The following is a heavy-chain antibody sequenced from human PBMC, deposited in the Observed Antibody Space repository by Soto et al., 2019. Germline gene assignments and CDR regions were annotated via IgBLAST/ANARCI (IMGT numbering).Heavy chain of an antibody. CDR1: GFTFSSYE. J-gene: IGHJ3*02. CDR2: ISSSGSTI. D-gene: IGHD1-7*01. V-gene: IGHV3-48*03. Sequence: GGSLRLSCAASGFTFSSYEMNWVRQAPGKGLEWVSYISSSGSTIYYADSVKGRFTISRDNAKNSLYLQMNSLRAEDTAVYYCAREQTGTTPGDRGDDAFDIWGQGTMVTVSS. CDR3: AREQTGTTPGDRGDDAFDI.